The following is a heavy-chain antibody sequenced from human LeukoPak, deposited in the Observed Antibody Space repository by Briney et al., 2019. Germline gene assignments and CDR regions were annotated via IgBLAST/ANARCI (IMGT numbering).Heavy chain of an antibody. J-gene: IGHJ4*02. V-gene: IGHV4-38-2*02. Sequence: PSETLSLTCTVSGYSISSGYYWGWIRQPPGKGLEWIGSIYYSGSTYYNPSLKSRVTISVDTSKNQFSLKLSSVTAADTAVYYCASKQALILFDYWGQGTLVTVSS. CDR3: ASKQALILFDY. CDR1: GYSISSGYY. D-gene: IGHD1/OR15-1a*01. CDR2: IYYSGST.